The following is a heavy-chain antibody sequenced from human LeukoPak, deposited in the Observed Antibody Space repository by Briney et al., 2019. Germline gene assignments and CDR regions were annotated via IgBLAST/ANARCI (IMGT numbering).Heavy chain of an antibody. CDR2: FDPEDGET. CDR1: GYTLTELS. CDR3: ATDFLRAEIGITMVRGPRGFYYGMDV. D-gene: IGHD3-10*01. V-gene: IGHV1-24*01. J-gene: IGHJ6*02. Sequence: ASVKVSCKVSGYTLTELSMHWVRQAPGKGLEGRGGFDPEDGETIYAQKFQGRVTMTEDTSTDTAYMELSSLRSEDTAVYYCATDFLRAEIGITMVRGPRGFYYGMDVWGQGTTVTVSS.